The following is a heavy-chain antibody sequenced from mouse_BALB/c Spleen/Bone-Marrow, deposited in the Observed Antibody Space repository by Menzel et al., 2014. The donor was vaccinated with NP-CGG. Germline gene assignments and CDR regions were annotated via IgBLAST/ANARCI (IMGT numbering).Heavy chain of an antibody. V-gene: IGHV1-87*01. D-gene: IGHD1-2*01. J-gene: IGHJ4*01. CDR1: GYTFTSYW. CDR3: ARRDYGIRENYYAMDY. Sequence: QVQLQRSGAELARPGASVKLSCKASGYTFTSYWMQWVKQRPGQGLEWIGAIYPGDGDTRYTQKFKGKATLTADKSSSTAYMQLSSLASEDSAVYYCARRDYGIRENYYAMDYWGQGTSVTVSS. CDR2: IYPGDGDT.